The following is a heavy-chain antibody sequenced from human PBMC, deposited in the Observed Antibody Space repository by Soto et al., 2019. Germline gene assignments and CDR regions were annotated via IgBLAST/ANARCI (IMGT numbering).Heavy chain of an antibody. D-gene: IGHD6-13*01. CDR2: VYTSETT. Sequence: QVQLQESGPGLVKPSETLSLTCTVSGGSMSGYYWSWIRQSAGKGLEWIGRVYTSETTYYSPSLKSRVTMSLDTSKNQLSLNLCSLTAADTAVYYCAGNIAAAGRRYYSMDVWVQGPTVTVSS. CDR3: AGNIAAAGRRYYSMDV. J-gene: IGHJ6*02. CDR1: GGSMSGYY. V-gene: IGHV4-4*07.